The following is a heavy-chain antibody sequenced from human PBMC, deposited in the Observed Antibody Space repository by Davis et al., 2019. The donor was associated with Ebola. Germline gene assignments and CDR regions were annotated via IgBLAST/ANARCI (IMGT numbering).Heavy chain of an antibody. CDR2: INHSGST. D-gene: IGHD6-6*01. CDR1: GGSFSGYY. J-gene: IGHJ4*02. V-gene: IGHV4-34*01. CDR3: ASSSSSSVPHY. Sequence: PSETLSLTCAVYGGSFSGYYWSWIRQPPGKGLEWIGEINHSGSTNYNPSLKSRVTISVDTSKNQFSLKLSSVIAADTAVYYCASSSSSSVPHYWGQGTLVTVSS.